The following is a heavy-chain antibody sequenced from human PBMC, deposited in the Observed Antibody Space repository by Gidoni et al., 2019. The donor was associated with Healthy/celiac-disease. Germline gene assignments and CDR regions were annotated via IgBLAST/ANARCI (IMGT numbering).Heavy chain of an antibody. CDR1: GGSISSSSYY. CDR3: ARHTPEPPISHLSPFDC. D-gene: IGHD3-3*02. CDR2: IYYSGST. Sequence: QLQLQESGPGLVKPSETLSLTCTVSGGSISSSSYYWGWIRQPPGKGLEWIGSIYYSGSTYYNPSLKSRVTISVDTSKNQFSLKLSSVTAADTAVYYCARHTPEPPISHLSPFDCWGQGTLVTVSS. J-gene: IGHJ4*02. V-gene: IGHV4-39*01.